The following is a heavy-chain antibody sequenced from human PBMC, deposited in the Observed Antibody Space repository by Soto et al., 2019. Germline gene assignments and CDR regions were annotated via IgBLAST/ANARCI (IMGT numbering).Heavy chain of an antibody. CDR3: ANYPLRSGSYRDF. J-gene: IGHJ4*02. CDR1: GFTFSTYA. Sequence: PGGSLRLSCAASGFTFSTYAMSWVRQAPGKGLEWVSAISGSATTTYYADSVKGRFTISRDNSRSTLFLQMDSLSAEDTAVYYCANYPLRSGSYRDFWGQGTLVTVSS. V-gene: IGHV3-23*01. D-gene: IGHD3-10*01. CDR2: ISGSATTT.